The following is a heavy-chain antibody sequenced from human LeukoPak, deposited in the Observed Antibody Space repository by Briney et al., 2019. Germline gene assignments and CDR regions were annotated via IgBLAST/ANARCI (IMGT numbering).Heavy chain of an antibody. Sequence: ASVKVSCKASGYTFTSYGISWVRQAPGQGLEWMGWISAYNGNTNYAQKLQGRVTMTTDTSTSTAYMELRSLGSDDTAVYYCARVDYYDFWSGYYGTHYYGMDVWGQGTTVTVSS. CDR3: ARVDYYDFWSGYYGTHYYGMDV. CDR2: ISAYNGNT. D-gene: IGHD3-3*01. V-gene: IGHV1-18*01. CDR1: GYTFTSYG. J-gene: IGHJ6*02.